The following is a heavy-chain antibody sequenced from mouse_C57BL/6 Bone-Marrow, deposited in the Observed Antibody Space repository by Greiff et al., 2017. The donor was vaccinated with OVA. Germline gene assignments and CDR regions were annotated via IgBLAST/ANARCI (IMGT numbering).Heavy chain of an antibody. V-gene: IGHV14-4*01. D-gene: IGHD1-1*01. Sequence: EVQLQQSGAELVRPGASVKLSCTASGFNIKDDYMHWVKQRPEQGLEWIGWIDPENGDTEYASKFQGKATIIADPSSNTAYRQLSSLTSEDTAVYYCTTPAVVATGDYAMDYWGQGTSVTVSS. CDR3: TTPAVVATGDYAMDY. CDR2: IDPENGDT. J-gene: IGHJ4*01. CDR1: GFNIKDDY.